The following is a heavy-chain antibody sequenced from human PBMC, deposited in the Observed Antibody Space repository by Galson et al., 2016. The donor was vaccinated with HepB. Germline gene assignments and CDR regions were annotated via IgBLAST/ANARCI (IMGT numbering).Heavy chain of an antibody. CDR3: AKDIRAIFAVVMGGPRDYHGMDA. D-gene: IGHD3-3*01. V-gene: IGHV3-9*01. CDR1: GFTFDDYA. CDR2: ISWSSGSI. Sequence: SLRLSCAASGFTFDDYAMHWVRQAPGKGLEWVSGISWSSGSIDYADSVKGRSTISRDNAKTSLYLQMDSLRAEDTALYYCAKDIRAIFAVVMGGPRDYHGMDAWGKGPAVTVSP. J-gene: IGHJ6*04.